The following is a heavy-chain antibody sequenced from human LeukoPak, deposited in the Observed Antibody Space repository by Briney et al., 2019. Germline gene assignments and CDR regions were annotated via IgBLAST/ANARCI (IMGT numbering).Heavy chain of an antibody. D-gene: IGHD1-7*01. V-gene: IGHV1-2*02. Sequence: ASVKVSCKASGYTFTGYYMHWVRQAPGQGLEWMGWINPNSGGTNYAQKFPGRVTMTRDTSISTAYMELSRLRSDDTAVYYCARGITGTTPKNDAFDIWGQGTMVTVSS. CDR1: GYTFTGYY. J-gene: IGHJ3*02. CDR3: ARGITGTTPKNDAFDI. CDR2: INPNSGGT.